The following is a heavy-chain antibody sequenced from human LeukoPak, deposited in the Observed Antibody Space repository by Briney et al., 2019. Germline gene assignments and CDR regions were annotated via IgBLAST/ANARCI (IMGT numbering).Heavy chain of an antibody. V-gene: IGHV3-23*01. CDR1: GFTFSSYA. D-gene: IGHD3-10*01. CDR2: ISGSGGST. CDR3: AKDGGLWFGELPNFDY. Sequence: GGSLRLSCAASGFTFSSYAMSWVRQAPGKGLEWVSAISGSGGSTYYADSVKGRFTISRDNSKNTLYLQMNSLRAEDTAVYYCAKDGGLWFGELPNFDYWGQGTLVTVSS. J-gene: IGHJ4*02.